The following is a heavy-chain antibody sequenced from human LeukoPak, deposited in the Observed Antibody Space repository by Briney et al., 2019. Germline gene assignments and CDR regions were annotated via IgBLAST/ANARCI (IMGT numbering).Heavy chain of an antibody. J-gene: IGHJ6*03. CDR3: AKGGGRLFYYYYYMDV. CDR2: ISGSGGYT. CDR1: GFTFSSFA. Sequence: GGSLRLSCAASGFTFSSFAMSWVRQAPGKGLEWVSAISGSGGYTYYADSVKGRFTISRDNSKNTLYLQMNSLRAEDTAVYYCAKGGGRLFYYYYYMDVWGKGTTVTISS. V-gene: IGHV3-23*01. D-gene: IGHD3-16*01.